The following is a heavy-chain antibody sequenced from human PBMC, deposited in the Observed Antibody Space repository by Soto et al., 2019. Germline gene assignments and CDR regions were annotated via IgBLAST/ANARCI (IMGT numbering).Heavy chain of an antibody. CDR3: ARHAPYCSSTSHCAYGMDV. D-gene: IGHD2-2*01. J-gene: IGHJ6*02. CDR2: IFYSGST. CDR1: GGSISAYY. V-gene: IGHV4-59*08. Sequence: SETLSLTCTVSGGSISAYYWSWIRQFPGKGLEWIGYIFYSGSTNYNPSLKSRVTISVDTSKNQFSLKLSSVTAADTAVYYCARHAPYCSSTSHCAYGMDVWGQGTTVTVS.